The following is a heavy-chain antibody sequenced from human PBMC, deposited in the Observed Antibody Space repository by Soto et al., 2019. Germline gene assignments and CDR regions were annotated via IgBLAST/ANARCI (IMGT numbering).Heavy chain of an antibody. CDR2: INHSGNT. J-gene: IGHJ4*02. D-gene: IGHD2-15*01. CDR3: AREKLPGLFAY. CDR1: GGSFSDYY. V-gene: IGHV4-34*01. Sequence: SETLSLTCAVYGGSFSDYYWSWIRQPPGKGLEWLGEINHSGNTNYNPSLKSRVTISVDTSKSQFSLKLTSVTAADTAVYYCAREKLPGLFAYWAQGTLVPVAS.